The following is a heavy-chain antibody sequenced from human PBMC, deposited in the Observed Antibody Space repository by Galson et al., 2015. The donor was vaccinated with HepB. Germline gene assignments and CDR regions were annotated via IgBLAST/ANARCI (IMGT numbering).Heavy chain of an antibody. D-gene: IGHD2-2*01. Sequence: SETLSLTCAVAGGSFSGYYWSWIRQPPGEGLEWIGEVNHGGRTNYNPSLKTRVTISVDTSKNQFSMRLSSVTAADTAVYFFARGVSGGCSSTSCYFYYGMDVWGQGTTVTVSS. J-gene: IGHJ6*02. CDR2: VNHGGRT. CDR3: ARGVSGGCSSTSCYFYYGMDV. V-gene: IGHV4-34*01. CDR1: GGSFSGYY.